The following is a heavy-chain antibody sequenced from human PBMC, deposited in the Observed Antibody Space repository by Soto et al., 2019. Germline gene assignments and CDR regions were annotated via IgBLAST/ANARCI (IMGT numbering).Heavy chain of an antibody. CDR1: WDSVSSNSAA. V-gene: IGHV6-1*01. J-gene: IGHJ6*02. CDR2: TYYRAKWYN. Sequence: SQTLSLTCAISWDSVSSNSAACNWIRPSPSRGLEWLGRTYYRAKWYNDYAVSVKSRITINPDTSKNQFSLQLNSVTPEDTAVYYCAHALDIAVAGIGVLYSYYGMDVWGQGTTVTVSS. D-gene: IGHD6-19*01. CDR3: AHALDIAVAGIGVLYSYYGMDV.